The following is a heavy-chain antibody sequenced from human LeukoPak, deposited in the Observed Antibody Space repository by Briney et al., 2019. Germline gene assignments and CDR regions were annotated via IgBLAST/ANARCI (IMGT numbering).Heavy chain of an antibody. CDR2: ISGSGGST. V-gene: IGHV3-23*01. Sequence: PGGSPRLSCAASGFTFSSYAMSWVRQAPGKGLEWVSAISGSGGSTYYADSVKGRFIISRDNSKNTLYLQMNSLRAEDTAVYYCAKDGSVVAPPGHYFDYWGQGTLVTVSS. J-gene: IGHJ4*02. D-gene: IGHD2-15*01. CDR1: GFTFSSYA. CDR3: AKDGSVVAPPGHYFDY.